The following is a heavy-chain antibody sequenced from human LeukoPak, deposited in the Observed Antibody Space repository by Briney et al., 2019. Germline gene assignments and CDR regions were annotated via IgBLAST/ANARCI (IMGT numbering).Heavy chain of an antibody. D-gene: IGHD5-18*01. Sequence: SETLSLTCTVSGGSFSSHYWSWIRQPPDKGLEWIGYVYHSGSTDYNPSLKSRVTISMDTSKNRFSLKLRSVTTADTAVYYCARATVDTAMVWNYWGQGGLVTVSS. J-gene: IGHJ4*02. CDR1: GGSFSSHY. CDR2: VYHSGST. CDR3: ARATVDTAMVWNY. V-gene: IGHV4-59*11.